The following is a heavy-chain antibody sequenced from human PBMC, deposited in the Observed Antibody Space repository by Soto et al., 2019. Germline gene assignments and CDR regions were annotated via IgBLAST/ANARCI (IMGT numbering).Heavy chain of an antibody. CDR1: GFTVSTNY. Sequence: GGSLRLSCAASGFTVSTNYMTWVRQAPGEGLEWVSIIYSGGSTYYADSVKGRFTISRDNSKNILYLQMNSLRAEDTAVYYCARPDGSGRHGMDVWGQGTTVTVSS. CDR2: IYSGGST. CDR3: ARPDGSGRHGMDV. J-gene: IGHJ6*02. V-gene: IGHV3-53*01. D-gene: IGHD3-22*01.